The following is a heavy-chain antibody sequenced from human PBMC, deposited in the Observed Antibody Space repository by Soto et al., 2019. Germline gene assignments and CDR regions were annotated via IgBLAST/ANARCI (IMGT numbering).Heavy chain of an antibody. D-gene: IGHD3-22*01. CDR3: ARPRSNLNYDSSGYYGMDV. CDR1: GGSISSYY. V-gene: IGHV4-59*08. Sequence: QVQLQESGPGLVKPSETLSLTCTVSGGSISSYYWSWIRQPPGKGLEWIGYIYYSGSTNYNPSLKSRVTISVDTSKNQFSLKLSSVTAADTAVYYCARPRSNLNYDSSGYYGMDVWGQGTTVTVSS. CDR2: IYYSGST. J-gene: IGHJ6*02.